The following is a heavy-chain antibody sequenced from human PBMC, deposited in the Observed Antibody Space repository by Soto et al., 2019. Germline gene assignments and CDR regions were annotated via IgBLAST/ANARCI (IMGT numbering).Heavy chain of an antibody. CDR1: GGSISSSNW. D-gene: IGHD1-26*01. CDR2: IYHSGST. J-gene: IGHJ4*02. CDR3: AVGSSGFYYIY. V-gene: IGHV4-4*02. Sequence: PSETLSLTCAVSGGSISSSNWWSWVRQPPGKGLEWIGEIYHSGSTNYNPSLKSRVTISVDTSKNQFSLRLSSVTAADTAVYYCAVGSSGFYYIYWGQGIQVTVSS.